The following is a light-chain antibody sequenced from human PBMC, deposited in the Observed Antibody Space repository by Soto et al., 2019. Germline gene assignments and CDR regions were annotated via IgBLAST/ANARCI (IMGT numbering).Light chain of an antibody. Sequence: IQLTQSPSSLSTSVRDRVTITCRASQGISSYLAWYQQKPGKAPKLLIYAASTLQSGVPSRFSGSGSGTDFTLTISSLQPEDFAVYYCQQRNNWPPGITFGQGTRLEIK. CDR2: AAS. CDR3: QQRNNWPPGIT. CDR1: QGISSY. J-gene: IGKJ5*01. V-gene: IGKV1-9*01.